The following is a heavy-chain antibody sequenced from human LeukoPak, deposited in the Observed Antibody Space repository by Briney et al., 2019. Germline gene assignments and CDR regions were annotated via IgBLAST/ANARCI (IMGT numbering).Heavy chain of an antibody. Sequence: GGSLRLSCAASGFTFSSYAMSWVRQAPGKGLEWVSAISGSGGSTYYADSVKGRFTISRDNSKNTLYLQMNSLRAEDAAVYYCAKVYSSGWYQVNNWFDPWGQGTLVTVSS. CDR3: AKVYSSGWYQVNNWFDP. V-gene: IGHV3-23*01. CDR2: ISGSGGST. J-gene: IGHJ5*02. CDR1: GFTFSSYA. D-gene: IGHD6-19*01.